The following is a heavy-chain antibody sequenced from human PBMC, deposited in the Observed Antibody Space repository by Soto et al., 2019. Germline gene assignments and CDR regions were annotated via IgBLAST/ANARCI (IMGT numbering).Heavy chain of an antibody. CDR2: IKHDGSEK. Sequence: EVQLVESGGGLVQPGGSLRLSCAASGFIFSDYWVTWVRQAPGKGLEWVANIKHDGSEKYYVESVKGRFSISRDNAKNSLYLQMSSLRGEDSAVDYWASGSGSLDYWGQGTLVTVSS. V-gene: IGHV3-7*05. CDR1: GFIFSDYW. D-gene: IGHD3-10*01. J-gene: IGHJ4*02. CDR3: ASGSGSLDY.